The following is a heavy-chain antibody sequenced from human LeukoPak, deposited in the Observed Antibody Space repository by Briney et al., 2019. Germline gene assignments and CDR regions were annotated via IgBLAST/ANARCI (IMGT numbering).Heavy chain of an antibody. CDR2: INPGGGST. Sequence: GASVKVSCKASGYTFTSYYMYWVRQAPGQGLEWMGLINPGGGSTNYAQKFQGRVTVTRDMSTSTVYMELSSLRSDDTAVYYCARGVAARRYHVHYYMDVWGKGTTVTVSS. V-gene: IGHV1-46*01. CDR3: ARGVAARRYHVHYYMDV. CDR1: GYTFTSYY. D-gene: IGHD6-6*01. J-gene: IGHJ6*03.